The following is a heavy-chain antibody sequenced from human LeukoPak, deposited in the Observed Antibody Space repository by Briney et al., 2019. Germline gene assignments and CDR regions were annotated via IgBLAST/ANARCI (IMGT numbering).Heavy chain of an antibody. Sequence: SETLSLTCTVSGGSISSYYWSWIRQPPGKGLEWIGYIYYSGPTNYNPSLKSRVTISVHTSKNQFSLKLSSVTAADTAVYYCARGSATMDYWGQGTLVTVSS. V-gene: IGHV4-59*01. CDR2: IYYSGPT. CDR3: ARGSATMDY. J-gene: IGHJ4*02. CDR1: GGSISSYY. D-gene: IGHD2-2*01.